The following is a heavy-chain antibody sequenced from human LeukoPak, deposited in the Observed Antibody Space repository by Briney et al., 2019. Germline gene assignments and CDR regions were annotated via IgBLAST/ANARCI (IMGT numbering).Heavy chain of an antibody. CDR1: HYSISSNYY. V-gene: IGHV4-38-2*02. Sequence: PSETLSLTCTVSHYSISSNYYWGWIRQPPGKGLEWIGSIYHSGSTYYNPSLKSPVTISVDTSKNQFSLKLTSVTAADPAVYYCARSSGYMSYWGQGTLVTVSS. J-gene: IGHJ4*02. CDR2: IYHSGST. CDR3: ARSSGYMSY. D-gene: IGHD3-22*01.